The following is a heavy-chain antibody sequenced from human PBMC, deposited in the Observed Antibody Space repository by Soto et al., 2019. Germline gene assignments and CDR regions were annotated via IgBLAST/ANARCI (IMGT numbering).Heavy chain of an antibody. CDR2: ISYDGSNK. CDR3: ARGYDLWSGYYYPYGMDV. J-gene: IGHJ6*02. CDR1: GFTFSSYA. D-gene: IGHD3-3*01. Sequence: QVQLVESGGGVVQPGRSLRLSCAASGFTFSSYAMHCVRQAPGKGLEWVAVISYDGSNKYHADTVKGRFTISRDNSKNTLYLQMNSLRAEDTAVYYCARGYDLWSGYYYPYGMDVWGQGTTVTVSS. V-gene: IGHV3-30-3*01.